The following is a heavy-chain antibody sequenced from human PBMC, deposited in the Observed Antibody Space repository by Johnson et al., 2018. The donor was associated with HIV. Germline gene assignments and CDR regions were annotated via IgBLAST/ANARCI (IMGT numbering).Heavy chain of an antibody. J-gene: IGHJ3*02. Sequence: VQLVESGGGLVKPGGSLRLSCAASGFTFSNAWMSWVRQAPGKGLEWVSVIYSGGDTDYADSLKGRFTISRDNSKNTLYLQMNRLRAEDTALYYCAKDLFYDPHAFDIWGQGTMVTVSS. CDR1: GFTFSNAW. V-gene: IGHV3-66*01. D-gene: IGHD2/OR15-2a*01. CDR2: IYSGGDT. CDR3: AKDLFYDPHAFDI.